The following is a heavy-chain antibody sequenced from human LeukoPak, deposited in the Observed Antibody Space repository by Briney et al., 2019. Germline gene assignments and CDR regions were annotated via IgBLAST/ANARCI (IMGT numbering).Heavy chain of an antibody. CDR2: IWYDGSNK. J-gene: IGHJ4*02. D-gene: IGHD6-6*01. V-gene: IGHV3-33*01. CDR1: GFTFSSYG. Sequence: GGSLRLSCAASGFTFSSYGMHWVRQAPGKGLEWVAVIWYDGSNKYYADSVKGRFTISRHNSNNTVFLQMNSLRDEDTAVYYCARALIAAYVFYSDSWGQGTLVTVSS. CDR3: ARALIAAYVFYSDS.